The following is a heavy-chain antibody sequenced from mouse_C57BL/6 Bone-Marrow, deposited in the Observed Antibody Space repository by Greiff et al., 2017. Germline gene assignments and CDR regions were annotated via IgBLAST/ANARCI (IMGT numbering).Heavy chain of an antibody. V-gene: IGHV1-69*01. Sequence: QVQLQQPGAELVMPGASVKLSCKASGYTFTSYWMHWVKQRPGQGLEWIGEIDPSDSYTNYNQKFKGKSTLTVDKSSSPAYMQLSSLTSEDSAVYVCARGGGNWYFDVWGTGTTVTVSS. CDR3: ARGGGNWYFDV. CDR2: IDPSDSYT. J-gene: IGHJ1*03. CDR1: GYTFTSYW.